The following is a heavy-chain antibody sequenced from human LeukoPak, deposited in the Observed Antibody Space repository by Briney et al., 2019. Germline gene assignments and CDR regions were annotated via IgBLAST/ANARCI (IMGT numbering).Heavy chain of an antibody. D-gene: IGHD3-9*01. CDR2: ISGSGGST. J-gene: IGHJ4*02. Sequence: GGSLRLSCAASGFTFSSYAMSWVRQAPGKGLEWVSAISGSGGSTYYADSVKGRFTISRDNSKNTLYLQMNSLRAEDTAVYYCAKDRPYYDILTGYYHHEGPFDYWGQGTLVTVST. V-gene: IGHV3-23*01. CDR3: AKDRPYYDILTGYYHHEGPFDY. CDR1: GFTFSSYA.